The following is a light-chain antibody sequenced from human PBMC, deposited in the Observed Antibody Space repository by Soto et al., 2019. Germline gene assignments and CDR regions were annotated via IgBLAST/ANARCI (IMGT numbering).Light chain of an antibody. J-gene: IGKJ1*01. V-gene: IGKV3-20*01. CDR1: QSVSRSY. Sequence: EIVLTQSPGTLSLSPGERATLSCRASQSVSRSYLAWYQQKPGQAPRLXIYGASSRDTGIPDRFSGSGAGTEFTLTISRLEPEDFAVYYCQQYGSSTWTFGQGTKVDIK. CDR3: QQYGSSTWT. CDR2: GAS.